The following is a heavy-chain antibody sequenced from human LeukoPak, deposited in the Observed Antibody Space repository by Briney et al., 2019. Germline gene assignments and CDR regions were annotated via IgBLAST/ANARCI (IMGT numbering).Heavy chain of an antibody. CDR3: ARSVGGYYYYGMDV. Sequence: SETLSLTCTVSGGSISSYYWSWIRQPPGKGLEWIRYIYYSGSTDYNPSLKSQVTISVDTSKNQFSLKLSSVTAADTAVYYCARSVGGYYYYGMDVWGQGTTVTVSS. CDR1: GGSISSYY. J-gene: IGHJ6*02. V-gene: IGHV4-59*01. CDR2: IYYSGST. D-gene: IGHD3-16*01.